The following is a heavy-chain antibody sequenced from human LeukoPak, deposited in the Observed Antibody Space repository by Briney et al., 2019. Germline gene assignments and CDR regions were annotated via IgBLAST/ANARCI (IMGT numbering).Heavy chain of an antibody. CDR2: ISGSGGST. D-gene: IGHD4-17*01. J-gene: IGHJ4*02. V-gene: IGHV3-23*01. Sequence: GGSLRLSCAASGFTFSSYAMSWVRQAPGKGLEWVSAISGSGGSTYYADSVKGRFTISRDNSKNTLYLQMNSLRAEDTAVYYCARGTDYGDYGFDYWGQGALVTVSS. CDR1: GFTFSSYA. CDR3: ARGTDYGDYGFDY.